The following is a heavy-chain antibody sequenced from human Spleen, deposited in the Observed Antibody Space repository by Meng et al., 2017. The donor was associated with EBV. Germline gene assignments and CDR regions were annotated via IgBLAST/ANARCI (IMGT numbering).Heavy chain of an antibody. D-gene: IGHD4/OR15-4a*01. J-gene: IGHJ5*02. CDR3: ARGGYGTNYFDP. V-gene: IGHV4-61*01. Sequence: VQLQESGPGLVTPSETLSLTCTVSGASISTGSYYWTWIRQTPGKGLEWLGYVYFSGSTNYNPSLKSRVTMSIDTSKNQFSLNLRSATAADAAVYFCARGGYGTNYFDPWGQGTLVTVSS. CDR2: VYFSGST. CDR1: GASISTGSYY.